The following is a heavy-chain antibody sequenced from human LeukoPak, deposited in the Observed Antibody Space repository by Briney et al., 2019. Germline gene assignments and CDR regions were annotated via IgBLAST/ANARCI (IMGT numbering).Heavy chain of an antibody. CDR2: IYYSGST. D-gene: IGHD3-22*01. J-gene: IGHJ4*02. CDR3: ARLPQRNYYDSSGYYVFDY. V-gene: IGHV4-59*08. Sequence: SETLSLTCTVSGGSISSYYWSWIRQPPGKGLEWIGYIYYSGSTNYNPSLKSRVTISVDTSKNQFSLKLSSVTAADTAVYYCARLPQRNYYDSSGYYVFDYWGQGTLVTVSS. CDR1: GGSISSYY.